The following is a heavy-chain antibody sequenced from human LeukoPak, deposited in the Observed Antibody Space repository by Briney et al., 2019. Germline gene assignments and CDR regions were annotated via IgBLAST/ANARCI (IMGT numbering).Heavy chain of an antibody. J-gene: IGHJ4*02. D-gene: IGHD6-19*01. CDR3: ARVGAVAGSDY. V-gene: IGHV1-69*02. Sequence: SVKVSCKASGGTFSSYTISWVRQAPGQGLEWMGRIIPILGLANYAQKLQGRVTMTTDTSTSTAYMELRSLRSDDTAVYYCARVGAVAGSDYWGQGTLVTVSS. CDR1: GGTFSSYT. CDR2: IIPILGLA.